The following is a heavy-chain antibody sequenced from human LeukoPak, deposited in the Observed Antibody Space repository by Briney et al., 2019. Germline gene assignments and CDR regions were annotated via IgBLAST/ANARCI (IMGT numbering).Heavy chain of an antibody. Sequence: PSETLSLTCTVSGGSISSYYWSWIRQPPGKGLEWIGYIYYSGSTYYNPSLKSRVTISVDTSKNQFSLKLSSVTAADTAVYYCASLSITMVRGGAYGMDVWGQGTTVTVSS. V-gene: IGHV4-59*06. CDR1: GGSISSYY. CDR2: IYYSGST. D-gene: IGHD3-10*01. CDR3: ASLSITMVRGGAYGMDV. J-gene: IGHJ6*02.